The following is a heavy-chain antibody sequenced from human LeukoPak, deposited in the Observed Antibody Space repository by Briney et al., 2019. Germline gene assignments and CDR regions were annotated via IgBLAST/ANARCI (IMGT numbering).Heavy chain of an antibody. Sequence: SLKVSCKPSGGTFSSSAISWGRQAPGQGLEWMGGIIPIYGTATHAQKLQGRVTITPDESTSTAYMEQSSLRSEDTAVYYCARDKMAYYYYYRDVWGKGTTVTVSS. D-gene: IGHD5-24*01. J-gene: IGHJ6*03. V-gene: IGHV1-69*13. CDR3: ARDKMAYYYYYRDV. CDR2: IIPIYGTA. CDR1: GGTFSSSA.